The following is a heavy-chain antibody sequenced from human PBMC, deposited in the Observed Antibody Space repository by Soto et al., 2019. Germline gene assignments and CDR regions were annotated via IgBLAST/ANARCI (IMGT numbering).Heavy chain of an antibody. CDR2: INHSGST. V-gene: IGHV4-34*01. D-gene: IGHD3-16*02. CDR3: ARGEDKARHITFGGVIVFVSRSAPRRVFDP. CDR1: GGSFSGYY. J-gene: IGHJ5*02. Sequence: LSLTCAVYGGSFSGYYWSWIRQPPGKGLEWIGEINHSGSTNYNPSLKSRVTISVDTSKNQFSLKLSSVTAADRAVYYCARGEDKARHITFGGVIVFVSRSAPRRVFDPWGQGTLVTVSS.